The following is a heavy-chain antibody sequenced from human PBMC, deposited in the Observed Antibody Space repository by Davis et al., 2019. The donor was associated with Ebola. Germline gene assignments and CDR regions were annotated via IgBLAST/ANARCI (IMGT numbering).Heavy chain of an antibody. J-gene: IGHJ4*02. V-gene: IGHV4-4*02. Sequence: SETLSLTCAVSGGSISSSNWWSWVRQPPGKGLEWIGEIYHSGSTNYNPSLKSRVTISVDTSKNQFTLKLNSVTAADTAVYYCSRGLPDYWGQGTLVTVSS. CDR2: IYHSGST. CDR3: SRGLPDY. CDR1: GGSISSSNW.